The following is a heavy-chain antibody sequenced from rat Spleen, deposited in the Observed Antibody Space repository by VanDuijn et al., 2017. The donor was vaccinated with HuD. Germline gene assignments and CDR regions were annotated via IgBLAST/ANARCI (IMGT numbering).Heavy chain of an antibody. CDR3: ARGDGGYYGYAGVWFAY. CDR1: GFSLSSYG. Sequence: QVQLKESGPGLMQPSQTLSLTCTVSGFSLSSYGIIWVRQPPGKGLEWMGVIWGDESTDYNSAVKSRLSISRDTSKSQIFLKMNSLQTDDTAIYFCARGDGGYYGYAGVWFAYWGQGTLVTVSS. J-gene: IGHJ3*01. V-gene: IGHV2-13*01. CDR2: IWGDEST. D-gene: IGHD1-7*01.